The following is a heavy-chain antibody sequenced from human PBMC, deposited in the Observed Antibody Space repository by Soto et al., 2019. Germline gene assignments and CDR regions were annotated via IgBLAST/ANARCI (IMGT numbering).Heavy chain of an antibody. CDR1: GYTFTSYA. D-gene: IGHD1-20*01. CDR3: ARGITLPTPLDY. J-gene: IGHJ4*02. Sequence: QVQLVQSGAEETKPGASVKVSCKASGYTFTSYAMHWVRQAHGQRLEWMGWINAGNGNTKYSQKFQGRVTITRDTSASTAYMELSSLRSEDTDVYYCARGITLPTPLDYWGQGTLVTVSS. CDR2: INAGNGNT. V-gene: IGHV1-3*05.